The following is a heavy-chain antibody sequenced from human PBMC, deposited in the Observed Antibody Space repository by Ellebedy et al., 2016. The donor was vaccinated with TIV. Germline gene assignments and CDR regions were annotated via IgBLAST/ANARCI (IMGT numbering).Heavy chain of an antibody. D-gene: IGHD6-19*01. CDR1: GYTFTSYY. J-gene: IGHJ6*02. CDR3: ARSRSRGWQSHLHYYYYGMDV. Sequence: ASVKVSCKASGYTFTSYYMHWVRQAPGQGLEWMGLINPSGGSTSYAQKLQGRVTMTRDTSTSTVYMELSRLRSEDTAVYYCARSRSRGWQSHLHYYYYGMDVWGQGTTVTVSS. CDR2: INPSGGST. V-gene: IGHV1-46*04.